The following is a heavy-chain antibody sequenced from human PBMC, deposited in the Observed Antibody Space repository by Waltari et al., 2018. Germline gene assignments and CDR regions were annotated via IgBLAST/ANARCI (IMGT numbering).Heavy chain of an antibody. Sequence: QVQLMQSGAEVIKPGASVKVSCRASGYTFTTYEINWVRQAAGQGLEWLGWGNPKRGDAAYAQKLKGRVTMTSDTSTNTAHMGLNSLNAEDTAHYYCARVRNVYANSDYNWFDHWGQGTLVAVSS. J-gene: IGHJ5*02. CDR2: GNPKRGDA. CDR3: ARVRNVYANSDYNWFDH. V-gene: IGHV1-8*02. CDR1: GYTFTTYE. D-gene: IGHD2-2*01.